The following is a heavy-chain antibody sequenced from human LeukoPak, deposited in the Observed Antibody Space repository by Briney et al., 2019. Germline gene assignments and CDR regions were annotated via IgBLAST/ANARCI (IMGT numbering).Heavy chain of an antibody. D-gene: IGHD2-15*01. CDR1: GGSISRYY. J-gene: IGHJ4*02. Sequence: SETLSLTCTVSGGSISRYYWSWIRQPPGKVLEWIGYIYYSGSTNYNPSLKSRVTISVDTSKNQFSLKLSSVTAADTAVYYCARATVADYYFDYWGQGTLVTVSS. V-gene: IGHV4-59*01. CDR3: ARATVADYYFDY. CDR2: IYYSGST.